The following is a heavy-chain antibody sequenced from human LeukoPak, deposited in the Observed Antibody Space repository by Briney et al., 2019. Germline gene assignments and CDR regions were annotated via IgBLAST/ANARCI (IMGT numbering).Heavy chain of an antibody. D-gene: IGHD2-2*01. V-gene: IGHV1-69*05. J-gene: IGHJ6*03. CDR2: IIPIFGTA. CDR1: GGTFSSYA. Sequence: ASVKVSCKASGGTFSSYATSWVRQAPGQGLEWMGGIIPIFGTANYAQKFQGRVTITTDESTSTAYMELSSLRSEDTAVYYCARDSYVRSTSPRYMDVWGKGTTVTVSS. CDR3: ARDSYVRSTSPRYMDV.